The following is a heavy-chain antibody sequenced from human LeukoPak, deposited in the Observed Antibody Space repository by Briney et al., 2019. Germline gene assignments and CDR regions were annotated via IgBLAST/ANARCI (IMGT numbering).Heavy chain of an antibody. J-gene: IGHJ4*02. Sequence: PGGSLRFCCAASGFTFSSYGMSWVRQAAGKRLEWVSAISGSGGSTYYAATVEGRFTISRDNSRNMLFLQMNSLRADDTAVYYCAKDLEVGVRDYWGEGTLVTVSS. CDR3: AKDLEVGVRDY. CDR2: ISGSGGST. V-gene: IGHV3-23*01. CDR1: GFTFSSYG. D-gene: IGHD1-26*01.